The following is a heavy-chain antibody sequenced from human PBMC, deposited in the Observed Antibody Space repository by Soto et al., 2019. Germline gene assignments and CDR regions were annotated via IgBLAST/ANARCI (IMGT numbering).Heavy chain of an antibody. V-gene: IGHV3-7*01. J-gene: IGHJ6*03. D-gene: IGHD5-12*01. CDR3: ARRKGVATILDRDYYYYYMDG. Sequence: PGGSLRLSCAASGFTFSSYWMSWVRQAPGKGLEWVANIKQDGSEKYYVDSVKGRFTISRDNAKNSLYLQMNSLRAEDTAVYYCARRKGVATILDRDYYYYYMDGWGKGTTVTVSS. CDR1: GFTFSSYW. CDR2: IKQDGSEK.